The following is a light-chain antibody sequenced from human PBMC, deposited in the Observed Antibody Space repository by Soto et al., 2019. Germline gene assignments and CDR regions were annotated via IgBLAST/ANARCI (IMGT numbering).Light chain of an antibody. J-gene: IGKJ1*01. V-gene: IGKV3-11*01. CDR3: LQRNNWPWT. CDR2: DAS. Sequence: PGARATLSCRASQSVSSYLAWYQQKPGQAPRLLIYDASNRATGIPARFSGSGSGTDFTLTIHSLKPEDFAVYYCLQRNNWPWTVGQGNKVDIK. CDR1: QSVSSY.